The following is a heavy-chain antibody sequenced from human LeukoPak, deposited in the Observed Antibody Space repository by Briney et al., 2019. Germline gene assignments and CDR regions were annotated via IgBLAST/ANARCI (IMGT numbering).Heavy chain of an antibody. CDR2: TSSSSAYI. D-gene: IGHD1-26*01. J-gene: IGHJ4*02. Sequence: PGGSLRLSCAASGFTFSTYSMNWVRQAPGKGLEWVSSTSSSSAYIYYADSVQGRFTISRDSAKNSLYLQMNSLRAEDTAAYYCARGGRGTYFDYFDYWGQGTLVTVSS. V-gene: IGHV3-21*01. CDR3: ARGGRGTYFDYFDY. CDR1: GFTFSTYS.